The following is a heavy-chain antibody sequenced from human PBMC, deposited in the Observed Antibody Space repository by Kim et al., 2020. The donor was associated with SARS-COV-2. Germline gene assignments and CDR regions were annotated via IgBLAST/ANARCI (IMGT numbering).Heavy chain of an antibody. J-gene: IGHJ3*02. Sequence: GGSLRLSCAASGFTFSSYGMHWVRQAPGKGLEWVAVIWYDGSNEYYADSVKGRFTISRDNSKNTLYLQMNSLRAEDTAVYYCARDPVNWNQVSAFDIWGQGTMVTVSS. CDR3: ARDPVNWNQVSAFDI. V-gene: IGHV3-33*01. CDR1: GFTFSSYG. CDR2: IWYDGSNE. D-gene: IGHD1-1*01.